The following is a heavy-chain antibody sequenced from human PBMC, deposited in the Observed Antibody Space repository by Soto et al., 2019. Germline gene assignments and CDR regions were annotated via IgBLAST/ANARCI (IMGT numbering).Heavy chain of an antibody. V-gene: IGHV4-59*08. J-gene: IGHJ4*02. Sequence: QVQLQESGPGLVKPSETLSLTCTVSGGSISSYYWSWIRQPPGKGLEWIGYIYYSGSTNYNPSLKSRVTISVDTSKNQFSLKLSSVTAADTAVYYCARHVTPPAAGTLYYFDYWGQGTLVTVSS. CDR1: GGSISSYY. CDR3: ARHVTPPAAGTLYYFDY. D-gene: IGHD6-13*01. CDR2: IYYSGST.